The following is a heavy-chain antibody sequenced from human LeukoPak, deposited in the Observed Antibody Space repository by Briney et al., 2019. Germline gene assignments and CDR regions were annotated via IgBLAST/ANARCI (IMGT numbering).Heavy chain of an antibody. CDR2: ISSSSSYI. V-gene: IGHV3-21*01. Sequence: GGSLRLSCAASGFTFSSYIMNWVRQAPGKGLEWVSSISSSSSYIYYADSVKGRFTISRDNAKNSLYLQMNSLRAEDTAVYYCARGMDYYDSSGYYSPGYGMDVWGQGTTVTVSS. CDR1: GFTFSSYI. D-gene: IGHD3-22*01. CDR3: ARGMDYYDSSGYYSPGYGMDV. J-gene: IGHJ6*02.